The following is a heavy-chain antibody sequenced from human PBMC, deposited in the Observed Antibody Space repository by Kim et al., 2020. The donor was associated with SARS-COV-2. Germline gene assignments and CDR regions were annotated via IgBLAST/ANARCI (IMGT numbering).Heavy chain of an antibody. J-gene: IGHJ6*02. V-gene: IGHV4-61*02. CDR3: ARASMVRGVTNYYYYGMDA. CDR1: GGSISSGSYY. D-gene: IGHD3-10*01. Sequence: SETLSLTCTVSGGSISSGSYYWSWIRQPAGKGLEWIGRIYTSGSTNYNPSLKSRVTISVDTSKNQFSLKLSSVTAADTAVYYCARASMVRGVTNYYYYGMDAWGQGTTGTVSS. CDR2: IYTSGST.